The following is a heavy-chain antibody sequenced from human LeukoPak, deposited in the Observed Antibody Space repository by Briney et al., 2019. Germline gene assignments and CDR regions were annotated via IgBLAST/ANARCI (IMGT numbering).Heavy chain of an antibody. Sequence: GGSLRLSCAASGFTFSSYAMHWVRQAPGKGLEYVSAISSNGGSTYYANSVNGRFTISRDNSKNTLYLQMNSLRAEDTAVYYCTRGVGATQEPFDYWGQGTLVTVSS. V-gene: IGHV3-64*01. CDR3: TRGVGATQEPFDY. CDR2: ISSNGGST. CDR1: GFTFSSYA. D-gene: IGHD1-26*01. J-gene: IGHJ4*02.